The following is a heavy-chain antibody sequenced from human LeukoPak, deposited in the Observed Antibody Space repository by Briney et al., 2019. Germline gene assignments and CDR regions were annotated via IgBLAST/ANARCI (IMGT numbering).Heavy chain of an antibody. CDR2: ISGSGGST. D-gene: IGHD5-12*01. CDR1: GFTFSSYA. Sequence: GGSLRLSCAASGFTFSSYAMSWVRQAPGKGLEWVSAISGSGGSTYYADSVKGGFTIYRDNSNNTLSLQMNSLRAEATPVFYWAKNNHNSGYGWGTDYCGRGPLVTVSS. CDR3: AKNNHNSGYGWGTDY. V-gene: IGHV3-23*01. J-gene: IGHJ4*02.